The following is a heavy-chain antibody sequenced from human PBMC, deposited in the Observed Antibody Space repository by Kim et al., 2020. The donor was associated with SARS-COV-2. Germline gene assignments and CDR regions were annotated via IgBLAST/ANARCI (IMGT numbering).Heavy chain of an antibody. J-gene: IGHJ4*02. CDR3: ARWRGAQSEFDT. CDR1: GFTFSAYS. D-gene: IGHD3-9*01. V-gene: IGHV3-7*01. Sequence: GGSLRLSCAASGFTFSAYSMAWVRQGPGKGLEWVANILPDGREEYSVDSVEGRFTISRDNARNSLSLQMNSLRAADTAVYYCARWRGAQSEFDTWGQGTLVTVSS. CDR2: ILPDGREE.